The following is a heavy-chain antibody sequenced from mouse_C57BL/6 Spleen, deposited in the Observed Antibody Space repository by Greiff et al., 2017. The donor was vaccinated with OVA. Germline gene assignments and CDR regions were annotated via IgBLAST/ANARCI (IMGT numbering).Heavy chain of an antibody. D-gene: IGHD2-1*01. J-gene: IGHJ2*01. Sequence: QVQLQQSGPELVKPGASVKISCKASGYTFTDYYINWVKQRPGQGLEWIGWIFPGSGSTYYNEKFQGKATLTVDTSSSTSYLLLSSLTSEDSAFYFCARDSYGNYLVYWGQGTTLTVSS. CDR2: IFPGSGST. CDR1: GYTFTDYY. CDR3: ARDSYGNYLVY. V-gene: IGHV1-75*01.